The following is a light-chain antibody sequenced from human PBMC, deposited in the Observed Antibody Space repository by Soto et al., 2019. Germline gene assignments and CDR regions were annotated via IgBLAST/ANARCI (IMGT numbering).Light chain of an antibody. J-gene: IGKJ4*01. CDR1: QSVRSSY. CDR3: QQYGSSPPVT. CDR2: AAS. V-gene: IGKV3-20*01. Sequence: EIVLTQSPGTLSLSPGERATLSCRASQSVRSSYLAWYQQRPGQAPRLLIYAASSRATGIPDRFSGSGSGTDFNLTISRLEPEDFAVYYCQQYGSSPPVTFGGGTKVEIK.